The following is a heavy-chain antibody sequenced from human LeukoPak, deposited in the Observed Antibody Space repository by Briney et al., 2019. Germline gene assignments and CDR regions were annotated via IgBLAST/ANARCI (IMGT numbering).Heavy chain of an antibody. J-gene: IGHJ6*02. V-gene: IGHV3-23*01. CDR2: ISGSGGST. CDR1: GFTFSSYA. D-gene: IGHD2-2*01. CDR3: ARVDCSSTSCYYGMDV. Sequence: PGGSLRLSCAASGFTFSSYAMSWVRQAPGKGLEWVSAISGSGGSTYYADSVKGRFTISRDNSKNTLYLQMNSLRAEDTAVFYCARVDCSSTSCYYGMDVWGQGTTVTVSS.